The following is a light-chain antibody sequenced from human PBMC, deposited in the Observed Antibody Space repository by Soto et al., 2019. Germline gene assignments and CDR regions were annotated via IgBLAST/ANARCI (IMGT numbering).Light chain of an antibody. J-gene: IGLJ1*01. CDR2: EGS. Sequence: QSGLTQPASVSGSPGQSITISCTGTSSDVGGYNYVAWYQQHPGKAPKLMIYEGSQRPSGVSNRFSGSKSGNTASLTISGLQPQDEAEYFCCSYAGYSTPYVFGTGTKLTVL. CDR3: CSYAGYSTPYV. V-gene: IGLV2-23*01. CDR1: SSDVGGYNY.